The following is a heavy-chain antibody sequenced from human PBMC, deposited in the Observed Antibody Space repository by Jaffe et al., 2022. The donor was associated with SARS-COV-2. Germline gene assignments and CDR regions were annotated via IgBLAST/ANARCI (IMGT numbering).Heavy chain of an antibody. Sequence: QVQLVQSGSELKKPGASVKVSCKASGYTFTTYAMNWVRQAPGQGLEWMGWINTNTGNPTYAQNFTGRFVFSLDTSVSTAYLQISSLKAEDTAVYFCARDYYDDSSGYIVGAKWDNWFDPWGQGTVVTVSS. V-gene: IGHV7-4-1*02. J-gene: IGHJ5*02. CDR2: INTNTGNP. CDR1: GYTFTTYA. CDR3: ARDYYDDSSGYIVGAKWDNWFDP. D-gene: IGHD3-22*01.